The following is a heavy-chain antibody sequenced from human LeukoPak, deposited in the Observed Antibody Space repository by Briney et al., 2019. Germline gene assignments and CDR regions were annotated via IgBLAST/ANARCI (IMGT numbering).Heavy chain of an antibody. CDR1: GCTFTSSA. CDR3: AATSVYYDFWSGYSGHYYYMDV. J-gene: IGHJ6*03. V-gene: IGHV1-58*02. CDR2: IVVGSGNT. Sequence: GTSVKVSCKASGCTFTSSAMQWVRQARGQRLEWIGWIVVGSGNTNYAQKFQERVTITRDMSTSTAYMELSSLRSEDTAVYYCAATSVYYDFWSGYSGHYYYMDVWGKGTTVTVSS. D-gene: IGHD3-3*01.